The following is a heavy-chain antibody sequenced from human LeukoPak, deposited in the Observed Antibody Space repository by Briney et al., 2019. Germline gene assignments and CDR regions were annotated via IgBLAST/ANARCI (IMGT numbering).Heavy chain of an antibody. J-gene: IGHJ4*02. V-gene: IGHV3-23*01. CDR2: INAGGYDT. Sequence: PGGSLRLSCVDSGITFTSYTMSWVRQAPGKGLEWVSAINAGGYDTYYTDSVKGRFFISRDNSKNTLYLQMNSLRAEDTAVYYCAKVLSVYGDFDYWGQGTLVTVSS. D-gene: IGHD5/OR15-5a*01. CDR3: AKVLSVYGDFDY. CDR1: GITFTSYT.